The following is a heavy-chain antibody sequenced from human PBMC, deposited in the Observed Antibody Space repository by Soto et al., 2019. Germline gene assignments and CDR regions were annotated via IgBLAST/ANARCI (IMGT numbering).Heavy chain of an antibody. CDR3: ARAYIAVAGNGFYYYYYGMDV. V-gene: IGHV3-48*03. J-gene: IGHJ6*02. CDR2: ISSSGSTI. CDR1: GFTFSSYE. Sequence: PGGSLRLSCAASGFTFSSYEMNWVRQAPGKGLEWVSYISSSGSTIYYADYVKGRFTISRDNAKNSLYLQMNSLRAEDTAVYYCARAYIAVAGNGFYYYYYGMDVWGQGTTVTVSS. D-gene: IGHD6-19*01.